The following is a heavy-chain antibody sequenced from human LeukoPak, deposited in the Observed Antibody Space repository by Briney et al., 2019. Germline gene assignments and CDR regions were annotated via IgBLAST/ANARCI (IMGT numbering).Heavy chain of an antibody. J-gene: IGHJ4*02. CDR1: GGSISSSSYY. V-gene: IGHV4-39*01. Sequence: SETLSLTCTVSGGSISSSSYYWGWIRQPPGKGLEWIGSIYYSGSTYYNPSLKSRVTISVDTSKNQFSLKLSSVTAADTAVYYCARPTSEDYFDYWGQGTLVTVSS. CDR2: IYYSGST. CDR3: ARPTSEDYFDY. D-gene: IGHD3-3*01.